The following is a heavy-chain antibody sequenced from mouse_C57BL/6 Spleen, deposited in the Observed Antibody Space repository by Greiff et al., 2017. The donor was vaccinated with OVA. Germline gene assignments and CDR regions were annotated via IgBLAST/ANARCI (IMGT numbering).Heavy chain of an antibody. CDR1: GYTFTSYW. D-gene: IGHD1-1*01. J-gene: IGHJ3*01. CDR3: TRGKGHNTSVVATAFAY. Sequence: EVQLQQSGTVLARPGASVKMSCKTSGYTFTSYWMHWVKQRPGQGLEGIGAIYPGNSDTSYNQKVKGKAKLTAVTSASTAYMELSSLPNEDSAVYYWTRGKGHNTSVVATAFAYRGQGNLVTVAA. CDR2: IYPGNSDT. V-gene: IGHV1-5*01.